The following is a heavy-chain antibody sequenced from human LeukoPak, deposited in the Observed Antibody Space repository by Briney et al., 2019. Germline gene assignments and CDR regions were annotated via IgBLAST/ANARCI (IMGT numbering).Heavy chain of an antibody. Sequence: GGSLRLSCAASGFTFSSYGMHWVRQAPGKGLEWVAVISYDGSNKYYADSVKGRFTISRDNSKNTLYLQMNSLRAEDTAVYYCAKGLVLLWFGELVDVWGKGTTVTVSS. CDR2: ISYDGSNK. V-gene: IGHV3-30*18. J-gene: IGHJ6*04. CDR3: AKGLVLLWFGELVDV. D-gene: IGHD3-10*01. CDR1: GFTFSSYG.